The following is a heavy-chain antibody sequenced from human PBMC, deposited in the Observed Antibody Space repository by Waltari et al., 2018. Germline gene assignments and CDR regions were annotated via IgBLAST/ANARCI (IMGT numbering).Heavy chain of an antibody. CDR3: ARGAQITISHGYYMDV. D-gene: IGHD3-3*01. V-gene: IGHV4-61*02. CDR2: IYTSGST. Sequence: QVQLQESGPGLVKPSQTLSLTCTVSGGSISSGSYYWSWIRQPAGKGLEWIGRIYTSGSTNYNPSLKSRVTISVDTSKNQFSLKLSSVTAADTAVYYCARGAQITISHGYYMDVWGKGTTVTVSS. CDR1: GGSISSGSYY. J-gene: IGHJ6*03.